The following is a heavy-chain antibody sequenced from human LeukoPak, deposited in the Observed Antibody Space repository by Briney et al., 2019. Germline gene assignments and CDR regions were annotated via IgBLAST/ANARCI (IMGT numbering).Heavy chain of an antibody. CDR1: GGTFSSYA. Sequence: ASVKVSCKASGGTFSSYAISWVRQAPGQGLEWMGWVNPNTGTTSSAKKFQGRVIMTTDTSINTVYMELRSLRSDDTAVYYCAKDWGIAMTGLYSFDHWGQGTLVTVSS. J-gene: IGHJ4*02. CDR3: AKDWGIAMTGLYSFDH. D-gene: IGHD6-19*01. CDR2: VNPNTGTT. V-gene: IGHV1-18*01.